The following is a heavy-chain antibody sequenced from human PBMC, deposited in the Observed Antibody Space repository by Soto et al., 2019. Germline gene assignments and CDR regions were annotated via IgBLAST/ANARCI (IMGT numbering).Heavy chain of an antibody. V-gene: IGHV3-23*01. CDR1: GFTFSSYA. CDR3: AKDRYESTGYSYYYGMDV. J-gene: IGHJ6*02. D-gene: IGHD3-22*01. Sequence: GGSLRLSCAASGFTFSSYAMSWVRQAPGKGLEWVSAISGSGGSTYYADSVKGRFTISRDNSKNTLYLQMNSLRAEDTAVYYCAKDRYESTGYSYYYGMDVWGQGTTVTVSS. CDR2: ISGSGGST.